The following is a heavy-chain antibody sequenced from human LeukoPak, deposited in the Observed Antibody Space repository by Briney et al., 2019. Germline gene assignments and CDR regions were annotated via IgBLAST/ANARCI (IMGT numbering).Heavy chain of an antibody. Sequence: GSSVKVSCKASGYTFTGYYMHWVRQAPGQGLEWMGWINPNSGGTNYAQKFQGRVTMTRDTSISTAYMELSSLRSEDTAVYYCARGKSGDSSSFDWFDPWGQGTLVTVSS. J-gene: IGHJ5*02. D-gene: IGHD6-13*01. V-gene: IGHV1-2*02. CDR2: INPNSGGT. CDR3: ARGKSGDSSSFDWFDP. CDR1: GYTFTGYY.